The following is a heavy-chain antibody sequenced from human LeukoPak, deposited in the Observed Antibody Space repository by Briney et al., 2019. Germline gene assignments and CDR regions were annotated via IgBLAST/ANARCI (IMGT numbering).Heavy chain of an antibody. J-gene: IGHJ4*02. CDR3: ARLSGHSYGPVDY. CDR2: IYYSGST. V-gene: IGHV4-39*01. D-gene: IGHD5-18*01. CDR1: GGSISSGSYY. Sequence: PSETLSLTCTVSGGSISSGSYYWGWIRQPPGKGLEWIGSIYYSGSTYYNSSLKSRVTISVDTPKNQFSLKLTSVTAADTAMYYCARLSGHSYGPVDYWGQTTLVTVSS.